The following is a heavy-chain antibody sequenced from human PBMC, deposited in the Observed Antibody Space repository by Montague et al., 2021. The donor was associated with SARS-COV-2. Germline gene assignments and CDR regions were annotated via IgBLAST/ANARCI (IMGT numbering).Heavy chain of an antibody. CDR3: AKDLGAVAGGYYYYYYGMDV. CDR1: GFTFSSYG. V-gene: IGHV3-33*06. Sequence: SLRLSCAASGFTFSSYGMHWVRQAPGKGLEWVAIIWYGGSNKYYADSVKGRFTISRDNSKNTLYLQMNSLRAEDTAVYYCAKDLGAVAGGYYYYYYGMDVWGQGTTVTVSS. CDR2: IWYGGSNK. D-gene: IGHD6-19*01. J-gene: IGHJ6*02.